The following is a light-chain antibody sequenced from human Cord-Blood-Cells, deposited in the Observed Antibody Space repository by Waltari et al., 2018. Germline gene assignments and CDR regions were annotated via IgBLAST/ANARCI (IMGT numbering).Light chain of an antibody. CDR1: QSVLYYSNNQNY. Sequence: DIVMTQSPDPLAVSLGERATINCKSSQSVLYYSNNQNYLAWYQQKPGQPPKLLLYWASTRESGVPDRFSGSGSGTDFTLTISSLQAEDVAVYYCQQYYSTPQTFGQGTKVEIK. CDR3: QQYYSTPQT. J-gene: IGKJ1*01. V-gene: IGKV4-1*01. CDR2: WAS.